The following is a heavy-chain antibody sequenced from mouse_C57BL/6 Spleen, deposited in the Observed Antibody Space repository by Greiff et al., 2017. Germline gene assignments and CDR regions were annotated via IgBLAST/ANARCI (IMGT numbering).Heavy chain of an antibody. CDR2: INPSNGGT. CDR3: ARFSRRRYYAMDY. J-gene: IGHJ4*01. Sequence: VQLQQPGTELVKPGASVKLSCKASGYTFTSYWMHWVKQRPGQGLEWIGNINPSNGGTNYNEKFKSKATLTVDKSPSTAYMQLSSLTSEDSAVYYCARFSRRRYYAMDYWGQGTSVTVSS. CDR1: GYTFTSYW. V-gene: IGHV1-53*01.